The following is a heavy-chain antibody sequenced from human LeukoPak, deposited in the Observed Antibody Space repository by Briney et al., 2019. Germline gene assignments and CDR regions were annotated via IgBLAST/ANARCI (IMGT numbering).Heavy chain of an antibody. CDR1: GFSFSNYA. CDR2: ITDSGGAT. J-gene: IGHJ6*02. D-gene: IGHD6-19*01. Sequence: GSLRLSCAASGFSFSNYAMSWVRQTPEKGLEWVASITDSGGATHYAESVKGRFTISRDNSENTLFLQLTNLRAEDTAVYYCATAQWLQRGYYGMDVWGQGTTVTVSS. CDR3: ATAQWLQRGYYGMDV. V-gene: IGHV3-23*01.